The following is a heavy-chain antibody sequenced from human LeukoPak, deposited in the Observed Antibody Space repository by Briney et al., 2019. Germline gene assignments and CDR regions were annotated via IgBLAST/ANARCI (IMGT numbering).Heavy chain of an antibody. J-gene: IGHJ4*02. CDR1: GFTFSSYS. CDR2: ISGSGGGT. V-gene: IGHV3-23*01. CDR3: AKDMRRWLQLPFDY. Sequence: GGSLRLSCAASGFTFSSYSMNWVRQAPGKGLEWVSTISGSGGGTYYADSVKGRFTISRDNSKNTLYLQMNSLRVEDTAVYYCAKDMRRWLQLPFDYWGQGTLVTVSS. D-gene: IGHD5-24*01.